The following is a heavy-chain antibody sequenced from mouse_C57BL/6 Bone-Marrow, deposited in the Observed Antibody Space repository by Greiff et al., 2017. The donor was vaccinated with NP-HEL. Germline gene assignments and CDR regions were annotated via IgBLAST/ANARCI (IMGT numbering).Heavy chain of an antibody. CDR1: GFTFSDYY. Sequence: EVQLVESEGGLVQPGSSMKLSCTASGFTFSDYYMAWVRQVPEKGLEWVANINYDGSSTYYLDSLKSRFIISRDNAKNILYLQMSSLKSEDTATYYCARAYLYYEGYYVDYWGKGTTLTVSS. J-gene: IGHJ2*01. V-gene: IGHV5-16*01. D-gene: IGHD2-4*01. CDR2: INYDGSST. CDR3: ARAYLYYEGYYVDY.